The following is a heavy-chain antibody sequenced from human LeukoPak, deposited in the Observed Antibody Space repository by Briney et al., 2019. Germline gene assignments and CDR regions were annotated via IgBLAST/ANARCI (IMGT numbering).Heavy chain of an antibody. J-gene: IGHJ4*02. Sequence: GGPLKISCKGSGYSFTSYWVGWVRQMPGKGLEWMGIIYPGDSDTRYSPSFHGPVTISADKSISPAYLQWSRLKASDTAMYYCARPGIAAAGTVYFDYWGQGTLVTVSS. CDR3: ARPGIAAAGTVYFDY. V-gene: IGHV5-51*01. D-gene: IGHD6-13*01. CDR1: GYSFTSYW. CDR2: IYPGDSDT.